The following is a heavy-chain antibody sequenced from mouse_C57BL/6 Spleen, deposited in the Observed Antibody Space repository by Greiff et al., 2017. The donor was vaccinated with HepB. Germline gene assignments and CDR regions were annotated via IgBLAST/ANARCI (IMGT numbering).Heavy chain of an antibody. CDR2: ILPGSGST. CDR3: ARSIDYGNFLTHLDS. Sequence: VQRVESGAELMKPGASVKLSCKAPGYTFTGYWIEWVKQRPGHGLEWIGEILPGSGSTNYNEKFKGKATFTADTSSNTAYMQLSSLTTEDSAIYYCARSIDYGNFLTHLDSWGQGTTRTV. J-gene: IGHJ2*01. V-gene: IGHV1-9*01. D-gene: IGHD2-1*01. CDR1: GYTFTGYW.